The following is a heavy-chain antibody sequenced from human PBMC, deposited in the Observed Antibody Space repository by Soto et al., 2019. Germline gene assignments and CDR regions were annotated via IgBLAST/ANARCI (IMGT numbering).Heavy chain of an antibody. D-gene: IGHD2-15*01. V-gene: IGHV4-30-2*01. Sequence: LSLTCAVSGGSISSGGYSWSWIRQPPGKGLEWIGYIYHSGSTYYNPSLKSRVTISVDRSKNQFSLKLSSVTAADTAVYYCARLYCSGGSCHWFDPWGQGTLVTVSS. CDR1: GGSISSGGYS. CDR2: IYHSGST. CDR3: ARLYCSGGSCHWFDP. J-gene: IGHJ5*02.